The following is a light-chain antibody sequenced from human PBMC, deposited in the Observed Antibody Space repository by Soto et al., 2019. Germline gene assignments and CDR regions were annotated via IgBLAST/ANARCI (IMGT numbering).Light chain of an antibody. Sequence: DIQMTQSPSTLSASVGDRVTIPCRASQTTNNRLAWYQQKPGKAPKLLIYDVSTLESGVPSRFSGSGSGTEFTLTISSLQPDDFATYYCQQYNSYWKMFGQGTKVDIK. CDR2: DVS. CDR1: QTTNNR. CDR3: QQYNSYWKM. J-gene: IGKJ1*01. V-gene: IGKV1-5*01.